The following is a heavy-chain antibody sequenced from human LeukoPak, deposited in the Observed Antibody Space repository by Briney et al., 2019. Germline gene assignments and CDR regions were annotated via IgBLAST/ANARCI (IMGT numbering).Heavy chain of an antibody. CDR3: ARVRWFGELSPLDY. V-gene: IGHV3-7*01. Sequence: GRSLRLSCAASGFTFSSYWMSWVRQAPGKGLEWVANIKQDGSENYYVDSVKGRFTISRDNAKNSLYLQMNSLRAEDTAVYYCARVRWFGELSPLDYWGQGTLVTVSS. CDR2: IKQDGSEN. D-gene: IGHD3-10*01. CDR1: GFTFSSYW. J-gene: IGHJ4*02.